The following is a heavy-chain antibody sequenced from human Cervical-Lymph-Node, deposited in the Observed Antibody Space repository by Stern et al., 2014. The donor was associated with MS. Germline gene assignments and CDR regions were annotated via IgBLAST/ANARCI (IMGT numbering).Heavy chain of an antibody. D-gene: IGHD3-22*01. CDR2: ISSSSNTI. CDR3: ARGPDHYYDSSGYYDQ. CDR1: GFTFSDHY. Sequence: VQLVESGGGLVKPGGSLRLSCAASGFTFSDHYMNWIRQAPGKGLAWVSYISSSSNTIYYADSVKGRFTISRDNSKNSLYLQMHSLRAEDTAVYYCARGPDHYYDSSGYYDQWGQGIRVTVSS. J-gene: IGHJ5*02. V-gene: IGHV3-11*01.